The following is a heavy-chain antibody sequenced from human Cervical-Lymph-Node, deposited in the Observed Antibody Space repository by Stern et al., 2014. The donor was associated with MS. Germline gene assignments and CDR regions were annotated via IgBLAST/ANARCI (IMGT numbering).Heavy chain of an antibody. CDR3: ARDQYCSGGSCSLDY. D-gene: IGHD2-15*01. CDR2: INPSGGST. V-gene: IGHV1-46*01. CDR1: GYTFTSYY. Sequence: QMQLVQSGAEVKKPGASVKGSCKASGYTFTSYYMHWVRQAPGQGLEWMGIINPSGGSTSYAQKFQGRVTMTRDTSTSTVYMELSSLRSEDTAVYYCARDQYCSGGSCSLDYWGQGTLVTVSS. J-gene: IGHJ4*02.